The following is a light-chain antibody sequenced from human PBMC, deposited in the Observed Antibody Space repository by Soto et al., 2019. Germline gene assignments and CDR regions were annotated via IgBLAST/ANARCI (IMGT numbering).Light chain of an antibody. CDR1: SGDVGGYNL. J-gene: IGLJ1*01. Sequence: QSALTQPASVSGSPGQSITIPCTGTSGDVGGYNLVSWYQQHPGKAPKPMIYEVTERPSGVSNRFSGSKSGNTASLTISGLQPDDEADYYCCSYAGNSEVFGTGTKLTVL. CDR3: CSYAGNSEV. V-gene: IGLV2-23*02. CDR2: EVT.